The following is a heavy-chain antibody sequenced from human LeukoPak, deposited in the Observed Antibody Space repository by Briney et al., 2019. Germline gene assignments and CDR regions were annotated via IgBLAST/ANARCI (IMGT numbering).Heavy chain of an antibody. D-gene: IGHD3-10*01. CDR3: ATSERITMVRPLPFDP. CDR2: FDPEDGET. CDR1: GYTLTELS. Sequence: ASVKVSCTVSGYTLTELSMHWVRQAPGKGLEWMGGFDPEDGETIYARKFQGRVTMTEDTSTDTAYMELSSLRSEDTAVYYCATSERITMVRPLPFDPWGQGTLVTVSS. J-gene: IGHJ5*02. V-gene: IGHV1-24*01.